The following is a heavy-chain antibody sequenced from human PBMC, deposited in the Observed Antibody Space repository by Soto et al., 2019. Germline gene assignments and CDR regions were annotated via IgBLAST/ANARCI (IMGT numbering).Heavy chain of an antibody. CDR3: ARDQGYSYGPTDY. CDR2: ISSSSSTI. Sequence: SGGSLRLSCAASGFTFSSYSMNWVRQAPGKGLEWASYISSSSSTIYYADSVKGRFTISRDNAKNSLYLQMNSLRAEDTAVYYCARDQGYSYGPTDYWGQGTLVTVSS. D-gene: IGHD5-18*01. V-gene: IGHV3-48*01. J-gene: IGHJ4*02. CDR1: GFTFSSYS.